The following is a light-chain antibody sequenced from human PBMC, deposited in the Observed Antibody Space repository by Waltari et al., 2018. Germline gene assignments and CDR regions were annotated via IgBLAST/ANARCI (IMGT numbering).Light chain of an antibody. CDR3: QQYNTWPS. Sequence: TQSPAPLSVSPGERATLSCRASQNISTHLVWYQHNPGQAPRLLIYAASTRATGTPARFSGHGSGTEFTLTISSLQSEDFALYYCQQYNTWPSFGPGTKVDIK. V-gene: IGKV3-15*01. J-gene: IGKJ3*01. CDR1: QNISTH. CDR2: AAS.